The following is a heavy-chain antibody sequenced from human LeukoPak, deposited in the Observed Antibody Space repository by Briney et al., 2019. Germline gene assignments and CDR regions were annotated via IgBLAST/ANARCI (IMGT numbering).Heavy chain of an antibody. Sequence: SETLSLTCAVYGGSFSGYYWSWIRQPPGKGLDWIGEINHSGSTNYNPSLKSRVTISVDTSKNQFSLKLSSVTAADTAVYYCARGRGGGGSCYGMDVWGQGTTVTVSS. CDR2: INHSGST. D-gene: IGHD2-15*01. CDR1: GGSFSGYY. CDR3: ARGRGGGGSCYGMDV. J-gene: IGHJ6*02. V-gene: IGHV4-34*01.